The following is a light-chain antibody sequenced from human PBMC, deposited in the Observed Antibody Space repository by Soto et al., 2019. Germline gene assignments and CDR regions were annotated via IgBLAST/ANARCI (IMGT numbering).Light chain of an antibody. CDR2: ETS. V-gene: IGKV1-17*03. CDR3: LQHNTYPYS. Sequence: DVQMTQSPSAMSASVGDRDTIACRASQDISRFVAWFQHKPGRAPERLIYETSSLQPGVPSRFSGSGSGTEFTLAISGLQPEDFATYYCLQHNTYPYSFGQGTKLEIK. CDR1: QDISRF. J-gene: IGKJ2*03.